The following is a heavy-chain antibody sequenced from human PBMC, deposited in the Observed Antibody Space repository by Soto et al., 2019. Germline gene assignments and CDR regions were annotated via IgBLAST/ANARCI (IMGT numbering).Heavy chain of an antibody. D-gene: IGHD4-4*01. CDR3: ARVVGSNYRHYYYYYYSMDV. J-gene: IGHJ6*02. CDR2: IIPIFGTA. CDR1: GGTFSSYA. Sequence: SVKVSCKASGGTFSSYAISWVRQAPGQGLEWMGGIIPIFGTANYAQKFQGRVTITADESTSTAYMELSSLRSEDTAVYYCARVVGSNYRHYYYYYYSMDVWGQGTTVTVS. V-gene: IGHV1-69*13.